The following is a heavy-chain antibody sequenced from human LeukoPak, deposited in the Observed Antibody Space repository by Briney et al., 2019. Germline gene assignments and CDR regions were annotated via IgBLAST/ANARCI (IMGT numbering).Heavy chain of an antibody. V-gene: IGHV3-48*03. CDR1: GFTFSSYE. J-gene: IGHJ4*02. D-gene: IGHD1-26*01. CDR3: AKGGAATQDY. CDR2: ISSSGSTI. Sequence: PGGSLRLSCAASGFTFSSYEMNWVRQAPGKGLEWVSYISSSGSTIYYAGSVKGRFTMSRDNSKNTLFLQMNSLRAEDTAVYYCAKGGAATQDYWGQGTLVTVSS.